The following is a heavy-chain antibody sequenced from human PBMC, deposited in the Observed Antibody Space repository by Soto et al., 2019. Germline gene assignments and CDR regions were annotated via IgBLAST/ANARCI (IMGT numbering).Heavy chain of an antibody. Sequence: QVQLVQSGAEVKKPGASVKVSCKASGYTFTSYGISWVRQAPGQGLEWMGWISAYNGNTKYAQKLQGRVTMTTGTSTRTAYMEVRSLRTDDTAVYYCARDLAVGLVDYWGQGTLVTVSS. D-gene: IGHD6-19*01. V-gene: IGHV1-18*01. CDR2: ISAYNGNT. CDR1: GYTFTSYG. J-gene: IGHJ4*02. CDR3: ARDLAVGLVDY.